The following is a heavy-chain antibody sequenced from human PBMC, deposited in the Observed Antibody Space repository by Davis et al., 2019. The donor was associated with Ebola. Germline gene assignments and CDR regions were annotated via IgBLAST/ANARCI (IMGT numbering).Heavy chain of an antibody. CDR2: ISILRITI. CDR3: ARDQRYYDFWSGYFEY. Sequence: GGSLRLSCAASGFTFSSYSMNWVRQAPALFLPFVSYISILRITIYYADSVKGRFTISRDNAKNSLYLQMNSLRAEETAGEYCARDQRYYDFWSGYFEYWGQGTLVTVSS. D-gene: IGHD3-3*01. J-gene: IGHJ4*02. CDR1: GFTFSSYS. V-gene: IGHV3-48*04.